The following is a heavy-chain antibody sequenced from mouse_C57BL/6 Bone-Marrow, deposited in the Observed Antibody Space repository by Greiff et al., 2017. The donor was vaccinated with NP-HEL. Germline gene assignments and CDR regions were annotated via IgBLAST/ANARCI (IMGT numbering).Heavy chain of an antibody. J-gene: IGHJ4*01. V-gene: IGHV3-8*01. CDR1: GYSITSHY. D-gene: IGHD1-2*01. CDR2: ISYRGST. CDR3: ARLDYGVYAMEY. Sequence: EVMLVESGPGLAKPSQTLSLTCSVTGYSITSHYWNWIRKFPGNKLEYMGYISYRGSTYYNPSLKSRISITLDTSKNQYYLQLNSVTTEDTATYYCARLDYGVYAMEYWGQGASVTVSS.